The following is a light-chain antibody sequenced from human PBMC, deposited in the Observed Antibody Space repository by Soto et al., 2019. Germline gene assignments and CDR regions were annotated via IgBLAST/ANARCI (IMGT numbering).Light chain of an antibody. CDR2: DAS. CDR3: QQFNSFPFT. J-gene: IGKJ4*01. CDR1: QGIRSA. Sequence: AIQLTQSPSSLSASVGDRVTITCRASQGIRSALAWYQQKPGKAPKVLIYDASSLESGVPSSFSGSGSGTEFTLTISSLQPEDFATYYCQQFNSFPFTFGGGTKVEIK. V-gene: IGKV1-13*02.